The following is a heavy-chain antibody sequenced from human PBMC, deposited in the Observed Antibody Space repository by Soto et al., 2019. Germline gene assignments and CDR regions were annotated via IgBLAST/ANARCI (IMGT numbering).Heavy chain of an antibody. Sequence: QITLKESGPTLVKPTQTLTLTCTFSGFSLSTSGVGVGWIRQPPGKALEWLALIYWDDDKRYSPSLKSRLTITKDTSKNQVVLTMTNMDLVDTATYYCAHSLIGYYYDSSGSNWFDPWGQGTLVTVSS. V-gene: IGHV2-5*02. CDR3: AHSLIGYYYDSSGSNWFDP. CDR1: GFSLSTSGVG. D-gene: IGHD3-22*01. J-gene: IGHJ5*02. CDR2: IYWDDDK.